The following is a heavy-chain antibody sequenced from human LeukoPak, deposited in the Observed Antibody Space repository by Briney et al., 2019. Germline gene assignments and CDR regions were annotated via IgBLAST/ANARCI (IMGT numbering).Heavy chain of an antibody. J-gene: IGHJ4*02. CDR2: ISGSGGST. Sequence: PGGSLRLSCAASGFTFSSYAMSWVRQAPGKGLEWVSAISGSGGSTYYADSVKGRFTISRDNSKNTLYLQMNRLRAEDTAVYYCAKVEAVGRKPVYYYDSSGYPDYWGQGTLATVSS. V-gene: IGHV3-23*01. D-gene: IGHD3-22*01. CDR3: AKVEAVGRKPVYYYDSSGYPDY. CDR1: GFTFSSYA.